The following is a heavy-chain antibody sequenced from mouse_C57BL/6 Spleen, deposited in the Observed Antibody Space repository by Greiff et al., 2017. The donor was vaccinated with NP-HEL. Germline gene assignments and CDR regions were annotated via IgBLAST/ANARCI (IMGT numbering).Heavy chain of an antibody. J-gene: IGHJ2*01. CDR1: GYAFTNYL. CDR3: ARVVTTLYFDY. V-gene: IGHV1-54*01. Sequence: VQLQQSGAELVRPGTSVKVSCKASGYAFTNYLIEWVKQRPGQGLEWIGVINPGSGGTNYNEKFKGKATLTADKSSSTAYMQLSSLTSEDSAVYFCARVVTTLYFDYWGQGTTLTVSS. CDR2: INPGSGGT. D-gene: IGHD2-2*01.